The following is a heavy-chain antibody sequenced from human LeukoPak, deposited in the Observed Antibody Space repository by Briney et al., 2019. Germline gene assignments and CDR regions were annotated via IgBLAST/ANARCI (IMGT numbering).Heavy chain of an antibody. CDR1: GESISGFY. Sequence: KSSETLSLTCTVSGESISGFYWTWIRQPPGKGLEWIGYIYYSGSTNYNPSLKSRVTISVDTSKNQFSLKLSSVTAADTAVYYCARAPRLGWYAPIDYWGQGTLVTVSS. CDR3: ARAPRLGWYAPIDY. D-gene: IGHD6-19*01. CDR2: IYYSGST. V-gene: IGHV4-59*12. J-gene: IGHJ4*02.